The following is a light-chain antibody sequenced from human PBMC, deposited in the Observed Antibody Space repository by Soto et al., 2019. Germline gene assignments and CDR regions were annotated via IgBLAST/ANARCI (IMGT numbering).Light chain of an antibody. J-gene: IGLJ1*01. Sequence: SALTQPASVSASPGQSITISCTGTSSDVPGYNYVSWYQQHPGKAPKLMIYAVSDRPSGVSNRFSGSKSGNTASLTISGLQAEDEADYYCSSYTGSSTPYVFGTGTKLTVL. V-gene: IGLV2-14*01. CDR2: AVS. CDR3: SSYTGSSTPYV. CDR1: SSDVPGYNY.